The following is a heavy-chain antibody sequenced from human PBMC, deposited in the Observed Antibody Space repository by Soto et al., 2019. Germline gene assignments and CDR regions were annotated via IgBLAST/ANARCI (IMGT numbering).Heavy chain of an antibody. V-gene: IGHV1-2*04. CDR3: ARESGGATATFDYYYFYMDV. D-gene: IGHD5-12*01. Sequence: QVQLVQSGAEVRKPGASVTVSCRSSGYSFNDYYIHWVRQAPGQGFEWMGWINPNGGVTKYAQKFQGWVSMTRETYIRTVYMQLRRLRSDDTAVYYCARESGGATATFDYYYFYMDVWGTGTTVTVSS. CDR1: GYSFNDYY. CDR2: INPNGGVT. J-gene: IGHJ6*03.